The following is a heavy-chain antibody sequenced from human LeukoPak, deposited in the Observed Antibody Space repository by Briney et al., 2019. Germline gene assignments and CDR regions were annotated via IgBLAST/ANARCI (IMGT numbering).Heavy chain of an antibody. D-gene: IGHD3-10*01. J-gene: IGHJ4*02. V-gene: IGHV3-23*01. CDR2: INGSGGST. Sequence: PGGSLRLSCAASGFTFSSYAMSWVRQAPGKGLEWVSAINGSGGSTYYADSVKGRFTISRDNSKNTLYLQMNSLRAEDTAVYYCAKSRISTMVRGVGGLIDYWGQGTLVTVSS. CDR3: AKSRISTMVRGVGGLIDY. CDR1: GFTFSSYA.